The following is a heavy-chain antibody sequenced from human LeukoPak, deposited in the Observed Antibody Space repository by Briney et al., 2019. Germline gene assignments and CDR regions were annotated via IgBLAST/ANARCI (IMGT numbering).Heavy chain of an antibody. D-gene: IGHD3-22*01. J-gene: IGHJ4*02. CDR1: GGSISSYY. CDR2: IYYSGST. CDR3: ARDRGYYYNFDY. V-gene: IGHV4-59*12. Sequence: PSETLSLTCTVSGGSISSYYWSWIRQPPGKGLEWIGYIYYSGSTNYNPSLKSRVTMSVDTSKNQFSLKLSSVTAADTAVYYCARDRGYYYNFDYWGQGTLVTVSS.